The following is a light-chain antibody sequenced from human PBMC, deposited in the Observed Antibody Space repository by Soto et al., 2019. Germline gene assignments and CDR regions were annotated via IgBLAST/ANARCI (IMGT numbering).Light chain of an antibody. Sequence: SYELTQPPSVSVSPGQTASITCSGDKLGDKYACWYQQKPGQSPVLVIYQDGKRSSGIPERFSGSNSGNTATLTISGTQAVDEADYYCQAWDSSTYVVFGGGTKLTVL. CDR2: QDG. CDR1: KLGDKY. V-gene: IGLV3-1*01. CDR3: QAWDSSTYVV. J-gene: IGLJ2*01.